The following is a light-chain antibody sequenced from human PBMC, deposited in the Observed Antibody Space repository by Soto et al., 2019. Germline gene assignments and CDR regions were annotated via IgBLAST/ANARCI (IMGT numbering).Light chain of an antibody. CDR3: QQYNKWPLT. CDR1: QRVTSN. Sequence: EIMMTQSPGTLSASPGERATLSCRASQRVTSNLAWYQQKPGQAPRLVIYAVSTRATGIPARFSGSGSGTEFTLTISSLQSEDFAVYYCQQYNKWPLTFGQGTKVEIK. CDR2: AVS. J-gene: IGKJ1*01. V-gene: IGKV3-15*01.